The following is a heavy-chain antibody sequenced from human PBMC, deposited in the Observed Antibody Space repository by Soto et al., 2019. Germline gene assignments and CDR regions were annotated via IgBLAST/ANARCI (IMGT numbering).Heavy chain of an antibody. CDR2: ISDEGSNK. J-gene: IGHJ6*02. Sequence: QVQLVESGGGVVQPGRSLRLSCAASGFTFSSYAMHWVRQAPGKGLEWVAGISDEGSNKYYADSVKGRFTISRDNSKNTLYLQMNSLRAEDTAVYYCARVPKRAAASNLYYYDGMDVWGQGTTVTVSS. CDR1: GFTFSSYA. V-gene: IGHV3-30-3*01. D-gene: IGHD6-13*01. CDR3: ARVPKRAAASNLYYYDGMDV.